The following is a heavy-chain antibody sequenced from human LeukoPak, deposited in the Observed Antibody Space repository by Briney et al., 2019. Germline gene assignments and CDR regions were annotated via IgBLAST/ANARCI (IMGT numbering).Heavy chain of an antibody. D-gene: IGHD3-22*01. J-gene: IGHJ4*02. Sequence: ASVKVSCKASGYTFTSYGISGVRRAPGQGLEWMGWISAYNGNTNYAQKLQGRVTMTTDTSTSTAYMELRSLRSDDTAVYYCARAPDSSGYYLGPGFDYWGQGTLVTVSS. CDR1: GYTFTSYG. V-gene: IGHV1-18*01. CDR2: ISAYNGNT. CDR3: ARAPDSSGYYLGPGFDY.